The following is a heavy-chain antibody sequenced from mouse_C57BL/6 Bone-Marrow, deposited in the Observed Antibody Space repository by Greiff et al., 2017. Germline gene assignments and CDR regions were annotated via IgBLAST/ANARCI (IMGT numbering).Heavy chain of an antibody. CDR1: GYTFTSYG. V-gene: IGHV1-81*01. D-gene: IGHD2-4*01. CDR3: ARYYYDYPDY. Sequence: VMLVESGAELARPGASVKLSCKASGYTFTSYGISWVKQRTGQGLEWIGEIYPRSGNTYYNEKFKGKATLTADKSSSTAYMELRSLTSEDSAVYFCARYYYDYPDYWGQGTSVTVSS. CDR2: IYPRSGNT. J-gene: IGHJ4*01.